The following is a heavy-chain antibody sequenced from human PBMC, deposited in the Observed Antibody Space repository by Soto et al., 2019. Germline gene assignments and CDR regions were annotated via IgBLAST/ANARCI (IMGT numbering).Heavy chain of an antibody. D-gene: IGHD5-18*01. J-gene: IGHJ6*02. CDR3: AVIRRYSYVWEYRRIDV. Sequence: QVQLVQSGAEVKKPGASVKVSCKASGYTFTSYDINWVRQATGQGLEWMGWMNPNSGNTGYAQKFQGRVTMTRNTSISTAYMALSSLRSEDTAVYYCAVIRRYSYVWEYRRIDVLRQGTTVTVSS. CDR1: GYTFTSYD. CDR2: MNPNSGNT. V-gene: IGHV1-8*01.